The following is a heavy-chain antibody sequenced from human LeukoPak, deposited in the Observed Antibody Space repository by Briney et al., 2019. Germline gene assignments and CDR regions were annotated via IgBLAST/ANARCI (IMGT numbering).Heavy chain of an antibody. V-gene: IGHV3-48*02. CDR3: ARAAPYYYDSSGYSAFDS. D-gene: IGHD3-22*01. CDR2: ISSTSSNI. CDR1: GFTFRSYS. Sequence: GGSLRLSCAASGFTFRSYSMHWVRPAPGKGLEWVSYISSTSSNIYYADSVKGRFTISRDNAKNSLYLQMNSLRDEDTAVYYCARAAPYYYDSSGYSAFDSWGQGTMVTVSA. J-gene: IGHJ3*02.